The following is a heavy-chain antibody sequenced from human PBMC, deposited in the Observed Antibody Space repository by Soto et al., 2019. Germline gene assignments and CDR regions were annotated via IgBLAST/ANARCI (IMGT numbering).Heavy chain of an antibody. Sequence: GGSLRLSCAASGFSFSASGLSWVRQAPGKGLEWVSAVSGSGAITVYADSVKGRFTISDDNSNNTLYLQMNSLRDEDTALYYCAKNSPHATSATTTTAEYFQHWGQGTLVTVSS. J-gene: IGHJ1*01. CDR3: AKNSPHATSATTTTAEYFQH. V-gene: IGHV3-23*01. D-gene: IGHD4-17*01. CDR1: GFSFSASG. CDR2: VSGSGAIT.